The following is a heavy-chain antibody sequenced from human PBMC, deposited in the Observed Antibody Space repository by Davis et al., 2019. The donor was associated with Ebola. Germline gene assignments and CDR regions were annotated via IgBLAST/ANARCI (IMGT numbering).Heavy chain of an antibody. CDR3: ARSRYPGYDGGLWWFDP. CDR1: GGYISGYY. J-gene: IGHJ5*02. Sequence: SETLSLTCTVSGGYISGYYWSWIRQPPRKGLEWIGNLYHGGGTNYSPSLKSRLTISVDTSKNQFYLALSSVTAAVTAVYDCARSRYPGYDGGLWWFDPWGQGTLVTVSS. CDR2: LYHGGGT. D-gene: IGHD5-12*01. V-gene: IGHV4-59*08.